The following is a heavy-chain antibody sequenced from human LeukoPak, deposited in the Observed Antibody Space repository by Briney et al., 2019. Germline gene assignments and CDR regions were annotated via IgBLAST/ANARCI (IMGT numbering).Heavy chain of an antibody. J-gene: IGHJ4*02. CDR2: IYYSGST. V-gene: IGHV4-59*01. D-gene: IGHD1-26*01. Sequence: SETLSLTCTASGGSISGYYWSWIRQPPGKGLEWVGYIYYSGSTNYNPSLKSRVTISLDTSKNQFSLRLSSVTAADTAVYYCARVFGGELLDFDYWGQGTLVTVSS. CDR1: GGSISGYY. CDR3: ARVFGGELLDFDY.